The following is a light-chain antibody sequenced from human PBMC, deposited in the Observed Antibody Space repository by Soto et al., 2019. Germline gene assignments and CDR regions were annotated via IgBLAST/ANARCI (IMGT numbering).Light chain of an antibody. Sequence: DIQLTQSPSFLSPSIGVSVTITCRASQSISSYLNWYQQKPGKAPKLLIYAASSLQSGVPSRFSGSGSGTDFTLTISSLQPEDFATYYCQQSYSTPITFGQGTRLEIK. J-gene: IGKJ5*01. CDR1: QSISSY. V-gene: IGKV1-39*01. CDR3: QQSYSTPIT. CDR2: AAS.